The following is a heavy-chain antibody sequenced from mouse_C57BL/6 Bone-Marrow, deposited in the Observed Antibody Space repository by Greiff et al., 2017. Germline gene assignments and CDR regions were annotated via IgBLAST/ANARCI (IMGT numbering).Heavy chain of an antibody. V-gene: IGHV1-69*01. CDR3: ARDDGYYDYFDY. J-gene: IGHJ2*01. CDR1: GYTFTSYW. Sequence: QVQLQQPGAELVMPGASVKLSCKASGYTFTSYWMHWVKQRPGQGLEWIGEIDPSDSYTTYNQKFKGKSTLTVDKSSSTAYLQLSSLTSEDSAVYYCARDDGYYDYFDYWGQGTTLTVSS. CDR2: IDPSDSYT. D-gene: IGHD2-3*01.